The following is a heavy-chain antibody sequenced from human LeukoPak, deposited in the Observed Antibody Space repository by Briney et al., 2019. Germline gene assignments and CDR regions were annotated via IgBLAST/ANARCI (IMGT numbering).Heavy chain of an antibody. CDR1: GYSFTNYW. D-gene: IGHD3-22*01. Sequence: GESLKISCKGSGYSFTNYWIGWVRRMPGKGLEWMGIIYTGDSDTRYSSSFQGQVTISADKSITTAYLQWSSLKASDTAMYYCARLLNYDDLDYWGQGTLVTVSS. CDR3: ARLLNYDDLDY. V-gene: IGHV5-51*01. CDR2: IYTGDSDT. J-gene: IGHJ4*02.